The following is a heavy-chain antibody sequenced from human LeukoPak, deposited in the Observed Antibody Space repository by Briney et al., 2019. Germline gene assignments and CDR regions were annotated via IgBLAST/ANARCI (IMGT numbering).Heavy chain of an antibody. Sequence: APQTLSLTRAVYGGSFSGYYWSCIRQPPGKGLEWIGETNHSGSTNYNPSLKSRVTISVDTSKNQFSLKLSSVIAADTAVYYCAKASGYCSSTSCYGVFNRNWFNPWGQGTLVTVSS. CDR2: TNHSGST. V-gene: IGHV4-34*01. D-gene: IGHD2-2*01. CDR1: GGSFSGYY. CDR3: AKASGYCSSTSCYGVFNRNWFNP. J-gene: IGHJ5*02.